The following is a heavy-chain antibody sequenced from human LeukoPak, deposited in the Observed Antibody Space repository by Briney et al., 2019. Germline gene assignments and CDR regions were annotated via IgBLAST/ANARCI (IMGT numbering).Heavy chain of an antibody. J-gene: IGHJ4*02. Sequence: QPGGSLRLSCAASGFTFKLYWMHWVRQVPGKGPVWVAHINDDGSDTVYADSVKGRFTISRDDAKNMLFLQMNSLRGEDTAVYHCVRGGPSTWFWGQGTLVTVSS. V-gene: IGHV3-74*01. CDR1: GFTFKLYW. CDR3: VRGGPSTWF. D-gene: IGHD3-22*01. CDR2: INDDGSDT.